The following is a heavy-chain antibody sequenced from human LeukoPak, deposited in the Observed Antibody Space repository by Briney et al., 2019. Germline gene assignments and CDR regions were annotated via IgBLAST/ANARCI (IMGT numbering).Heavy chain of an antibody. CDR3: SVRGIVAATGVGDY. CDR1: GGSFSGYY. V-gene: IGHV4-34*01. D-gene: IGHD6-25*01. Sequence: SETLSLTCAVYGGSFSGYYWSWIRQPPGKGLEWIGEINHSGSTNYNPSLKSRVTISVDTSKNQFSLKLSSLTAADTAVYYCSVRGIVAATGVGDYWGQGTLVTVSS. CDR2: INHSGST. J-gene: IGHJ4*02.